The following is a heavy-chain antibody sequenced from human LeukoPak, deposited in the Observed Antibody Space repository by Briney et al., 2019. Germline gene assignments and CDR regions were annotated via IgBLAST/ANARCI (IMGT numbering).Heavy chain of an antibody. CDR3: ARGIVGASDGFDY. CDR2: IYYSGST. V-gene: IGHV4-59*01. CDR1: GGSISSYY. Sequence: MASETLSLTCTVSGGSISSYYWNWIRQPPGKGLEWIGYIYYSGSTNYNPSLKSRVTISVDTSKNQFSLKLSSVTAADAAVYYCARGIVGASDGFDYWGQGTLVTVSS. D-gene: IGHD1-26*01. J-gene: IGHJ4*02.